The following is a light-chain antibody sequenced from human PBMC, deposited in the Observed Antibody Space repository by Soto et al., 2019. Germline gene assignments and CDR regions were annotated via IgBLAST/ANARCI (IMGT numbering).Light chain of an antibody. V-gene: IGLV1-40*01. J-gene: IGLJ1*01. CDR1: SSNIGAGYD. CDR2: GNS. CDR3: QSYDSSLSGSYV. Sequence: VLTQPPSVSGAPGQRVTISCTGSSSNIGAGYDVHWYQQLPGTAPKLLIYGNSSRPSGVPDRFSGSKSGTSASLAITGLQAEDEADYYCQSYDSSLSGSYVFGTGTKVTVL.